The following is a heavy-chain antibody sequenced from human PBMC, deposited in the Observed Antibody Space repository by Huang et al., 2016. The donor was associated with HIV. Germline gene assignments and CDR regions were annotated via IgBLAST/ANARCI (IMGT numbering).Heavy chain of an antibody. CDR2: IIPSLGNP. J-gene: IGHJ2*01. CDR3: ARDGADMYFDL. Sequence: QVHLVQSGAEVKKPGSSVRVSCKASGGTFSKKSITWVRLAPGQGPGGMEGIIPSLGNPHYEQRVQGRVTISADESTSTAYMELSSLTTDDTAVYYCARDGADMYFDLWGRGTLVTVSA. CDR1: GGTFSKKS. V-gene: IGHV1-69*01. D-gene: IGHD2-15*01.